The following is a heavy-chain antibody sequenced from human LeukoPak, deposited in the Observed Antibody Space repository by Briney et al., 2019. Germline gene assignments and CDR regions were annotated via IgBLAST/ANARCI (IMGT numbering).Heavy chain of an antibody. CDR2: ISYDGTNK. CDR3: ARDPEHYGSGSYLDY. CDR1: EFTVSRNY. V-gene: IGHV3-30-3*01. Sequence: GGSLRLSCAASEFTVSRNYMNWVRQAPGKGLEWVAVISYDGTNKNYADSVKGRFTISRDSSKNTVYLEMNSLRGEDTAVYYCARDPEHYGSGSYLDYWGQGSLVTVSS. J-gene: IGHJ4*02. D-gene: IGHD3-10*01.